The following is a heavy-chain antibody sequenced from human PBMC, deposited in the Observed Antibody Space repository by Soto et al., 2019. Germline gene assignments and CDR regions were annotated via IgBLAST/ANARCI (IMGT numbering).Heavy chain of an antibody. CDR3: ARASRRLITMVRGVAPPPFDY. D-gene: IGHD3-10*01. Sequence: ESGGGLVKPGGSLRLSCAASGFTFSSYSMNWVRQAPGKGLEWVSSISSSSSYIYYADSVKGRFTISRDNAKNSLYLQMNRLRAEDTAVYYCARASRRLITMVRGVAPPPFDYWGQGTLVTVSS. J-gene: IGHJ4*02. V-gene: IGHV3-21*01. CDR2: ISSSSSYI. CDR1: GFTFSSYS.